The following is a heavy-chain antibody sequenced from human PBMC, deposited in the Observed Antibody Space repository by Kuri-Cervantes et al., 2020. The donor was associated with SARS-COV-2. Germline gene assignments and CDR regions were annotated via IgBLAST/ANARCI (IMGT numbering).Heavy chain of an antibody. CDR1: GVTFSSYA. Sequence: SVKVSCKASGVTFSSYAISWVRQAPGQGLEWMGGIIPIFGTANYAQKFQGRVTITTDESTSTAYMELSSLRSEDTAVYYCARSRFGDYLDAFDIWGQGTMVTVSS. D-gene: IGHD3-10*01. J-gene: IGHJ3*02. CDR3: ARSRFGDYLDAFDI. CDR2: IIPIFGTA. V-gene: IGHV1-69*05.